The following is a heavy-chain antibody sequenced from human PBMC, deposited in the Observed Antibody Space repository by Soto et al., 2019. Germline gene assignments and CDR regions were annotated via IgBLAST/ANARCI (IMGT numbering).Heavy chain of an antibody. V-gene: IGHV5-51*01. D-gene: IGHD3-9*01. Sequence: GESLKISCKGSEYSFTSFWIAWVRQMPGTGLEWMGIIYPGDSDTRYSPSFQGQVTISADKSISTAYLQWRSLKASDTAMDYGARFAHSSDCFDCSPYYFAFWAQGTLVTVSS. CDR1: EYSFTSFW. CDR2: IYPGDSDT. J-gene: IGHJ4*02. CDR3: ARFAHSSDCFDCSPYYFAF.